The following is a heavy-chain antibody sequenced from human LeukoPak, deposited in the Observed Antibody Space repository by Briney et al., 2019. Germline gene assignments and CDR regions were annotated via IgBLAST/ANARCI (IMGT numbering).Heavy chain of an antibody. CDR3: ARARGSGSFSWFDP. CDR2: IYYSGST. CDR1: GGSISSSSYY. D-gene: IGHD3-10*01. J-gene: IGHJ5*02. V-gene: IGHV4-39*07. Sequence: SETLSLTCTVSGGSISSSSYYWGWIRQPPGKGLEWIGSIYYSGSTYYNPSLKSRVTISVDTSKNQFSLKLSSVTAADTAVYYCARARGSGSFSWFDPWGQGTLVTVSS.